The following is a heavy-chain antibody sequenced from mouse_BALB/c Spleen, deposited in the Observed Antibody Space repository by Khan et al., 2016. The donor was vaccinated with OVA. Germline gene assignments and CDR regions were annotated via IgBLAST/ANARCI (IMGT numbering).Heavy chain of an antibody. CDR3: AREGLRGVAMDY. Sequence: QVQLQQPGPELVKPGALVKISCKASGYTFTAYDINWLKQRPGQGPEGIGWIYPGDGSTKYNENFKGKATLTADTSSNTAYMQVSSLTSEKSAVYFCAREGLRGVAMDYWGQGTSVSVSA. D-gene: IGHD2-4*01. J-gene: IGHJ4*01. CDR2: IYPGDGST. V-gene: IGHV1S56*01. CDR1: GYTFTAYD.